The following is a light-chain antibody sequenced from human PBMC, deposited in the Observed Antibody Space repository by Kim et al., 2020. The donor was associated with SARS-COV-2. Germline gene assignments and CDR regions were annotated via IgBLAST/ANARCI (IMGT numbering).Light chain of an antibody. CDR2: EVN. CDR3: CSYASDITYV. Sequence: QSALTQPASVSGSPGQSITISCTGTSSDVGGYNLVSWYQQHPGQAPKLMIYEVNKRPSGVSDRFSGSRSGNTASLTISGLQAEDEADYFCCSYASDITYVFGSGTQLTVL. J-gene: IGLJ1*01. CDR1: SSDVGGYNL. V-gene: IGLV2-23*02.